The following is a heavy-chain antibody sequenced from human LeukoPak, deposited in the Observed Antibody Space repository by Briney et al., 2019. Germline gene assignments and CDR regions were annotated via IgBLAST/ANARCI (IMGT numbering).Heavy chain of an antibody. D-gene: IGHD1-26*01. CDR1: GYTFTGYF. CDR3: ARDLSSTSNWEFDY. V-gene: IGHV1-2*06. CDR2: INLNSGGT. J-gene: IGHJ4*02. Sequence: GASVKVSCKASGYTFTGYFMHWVRQAPGQGLEWMGRINLNSGGTYYAQNFQGRVTMTRDTSISTAYVELSRLTSDDTAAYYCARDLSSTSNWEFDYWGQGTLVTVPS.